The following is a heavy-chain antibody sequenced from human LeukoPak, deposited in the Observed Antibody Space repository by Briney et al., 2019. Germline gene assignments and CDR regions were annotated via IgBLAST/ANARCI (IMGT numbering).Heavy chain of an antibody. CDR3: ARASYSNSAYYYYYGMDV. D-gene: IGHD4-11*01. CDR2: IYHSGST. CDR1: GGSISSGGYS. J-gene: IGHJ6*02. V-gene: IGHV4-30-2*01. Sequence: SETLSLTCAVSGGSISSGGYSWSWIRQPPGKGLEWIGYIYHSGSTHYNPSLKSRVTISVDRSKNQFSLKLSSVTAADTAVYYCARASYSNSAYYYYYGMDVWGQGTTVTVSS.